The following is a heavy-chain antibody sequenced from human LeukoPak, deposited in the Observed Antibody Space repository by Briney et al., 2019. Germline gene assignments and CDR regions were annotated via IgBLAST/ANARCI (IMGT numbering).Heavy chain of an antibody. D-gene: IGHD1-26*01. CDR2: IYSGGST. V-gene: IGHV3-66*01. Sequence: GGSLRLSCAASGFTVSSNYMSWVRQAPGKGLEWVSVIYSGGSTYYADSEKGRFTISRDNSKNTLYLQMNSLRAEDTAVYYCARFKVGPTSAFDYWGQGTLVTVSS. CDR3: ARFKVGPTSAFDY. CDR1: GFTVSSNY. J-gene: IGHJ4*02.